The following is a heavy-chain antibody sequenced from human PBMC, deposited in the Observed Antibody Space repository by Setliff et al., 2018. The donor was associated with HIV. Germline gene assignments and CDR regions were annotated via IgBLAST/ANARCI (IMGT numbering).Heavy chain of an antibody. V-gene: IGHV1-18*01. CDR3: ARVPYRSAWFSGGHDAFDV. CDR1: GYSFARYG. D-gene: IGHD6-19*01. CDR2: ISGFNGNT. Sequence: ASVKVSCKASGYSFARYGLSWVRQAPGQGLEWMGWISGFNGNTKYAQSFQDRVAMTTETATSTAYMEMRSLRSDDTAVYFCARVPYRSAWFSGGHDAFDVWGQGTMVTVS. J-gene: IGHJ3*01.